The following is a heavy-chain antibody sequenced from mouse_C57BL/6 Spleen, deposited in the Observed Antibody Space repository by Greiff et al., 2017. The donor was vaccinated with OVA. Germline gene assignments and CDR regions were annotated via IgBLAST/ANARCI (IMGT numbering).Heavy chain of an antibody. CDR3: ARPSTVVAPAGFAY. V-gene: IGHV1-85*01. CDR1: GYTFTSYD. D-gene: IGHD1-1*01. CDR2: IYPRDGST. Sequence: QVQLQQSGPELVKPGASVKLSCKASGYTFTSYDINWVKQRPGQGLEWIGWIYPRDGSTKYNEKFKGKATLTADTFSSTAYMELHGLTSENSAVYFGARPSTVVAPAGFAYWGQGTLVTVSA. J-gene: IGHJ3*01.